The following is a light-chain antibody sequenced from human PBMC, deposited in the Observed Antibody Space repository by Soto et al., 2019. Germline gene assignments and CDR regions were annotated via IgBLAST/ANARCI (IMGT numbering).Light chain of an antibody. CDR2: GII. J-gene: IGLJ1*01. Sequence: QAVVTQPPSVSGAPGQRVTISCTGSSSNIGAGYDVHWYQQLPGAAPKLLIFGIINRPSGVSERFSGSRSGASASLAITGLQAEDEADYFCLSYDNSLRGSEVFGTGTKLTVL. CDR3: LSYDNSLRGSEV. CDR1: SSNIGAGYD. V-gene: IGLV1-40*03.